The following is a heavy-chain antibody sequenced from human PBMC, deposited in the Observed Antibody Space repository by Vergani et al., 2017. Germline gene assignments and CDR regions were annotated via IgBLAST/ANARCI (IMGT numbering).Heavy chain of an antibody. J-gene: IGHJ6*02. V-gene: IGHV4-34*01. CDR3: ARRPYYYDSSGYSKYYYYGMDV. CDR1: GGSFSGYY. D-gene: IGHD3-22*01. CDR2: INHSGST. Sequence: QVQLQQWGAGLLKPSETLSLTCAVYGGSFSGYYWSWICQPPGKGLEWIGEINHSGSTNYNPSLKSRVTISVDTSKNQFSLKLSSVTAADTAVYYCARRPYYYDSSGYSKYYYYGMDVWGQGTTVTVSS.